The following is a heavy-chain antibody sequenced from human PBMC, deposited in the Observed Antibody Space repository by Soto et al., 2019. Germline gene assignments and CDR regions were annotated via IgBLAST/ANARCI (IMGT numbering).Heavy chain of an antibody. Sequence: SETLSLTCTVSGGSISSGGYYWSWIRQHPGKGLEWIGYIYYSGSTYYNPSLKSRFTISVDTSKNHFSLKLSSVTAADTAVYYCARERTTMNWFDPWGQGTLVTVSS. CDR1: GGSISSGGYY. CDR3: ARERTTMNWFDP. CDR2: IYYSGST. V-gene: IGHV4-31*03. D-gene: IGHD1-7*01. J-gene: IGHJ5*02.